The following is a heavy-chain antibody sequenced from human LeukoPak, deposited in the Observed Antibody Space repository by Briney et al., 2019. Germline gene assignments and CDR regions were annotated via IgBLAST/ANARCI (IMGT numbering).Heavy chain of an antibody. V-gene: IGHV3-23*01. D-gene: IGHD3-22*01. J-gene: IGHJ4*02. CDR3: AKIRYYYDSSGYYGTRSDY. CDR1: GFTFSSYW. CDR2: ISGSGGST. Sequence: PGGSLRLSCAASGFTFSSYWMSWVRQAPGKGLEWVSAISGSGGSTYYADSVKGRFTISRDNSKNTLYLQMNSLRAEDTAVYYCAKIRYYYDSSGYYGTRSDYWGQGTLVTVSS.